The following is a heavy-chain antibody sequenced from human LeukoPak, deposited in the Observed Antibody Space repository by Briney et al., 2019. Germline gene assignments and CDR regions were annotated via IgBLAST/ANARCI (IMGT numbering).Heavy chain of an antibody. CDR1: GYTFTSYG. CDR2: ISAYNGNT. D-gene: IGHD1-26*01. CDR3: ARGINSGSPPLGTFEI. V-gene: IGHV1-18*01. Sequence: ASVKVSFKASGYTFTSYGITWVRQAPGQGLEWMGWISAYNGNTNYAQKLQGRVTMTTDTSTRTAYMELRSLRSDDTAVYYCARGINSGSPPLGTFEIWGQGTMVTVSP. J-gene: IGHJ3*02.